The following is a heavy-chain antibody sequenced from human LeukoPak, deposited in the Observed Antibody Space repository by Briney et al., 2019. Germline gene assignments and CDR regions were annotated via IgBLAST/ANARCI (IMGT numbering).Heavy chain of an antibody. J-gene: IGHJ4*02. V-gene: IGHV4-39*01. D-gene: IGHD4-17*01. CDR3: ARHRRNSNYLTTVTSIDY. CDR2: IYYTGST. CDR1: GGSISSYY. Sequence: PPETLSLTCTVSGGSISSYYWGWIRQPPGKGLEWIGSIYYTGSTYYSPALKSRVTISVDTSKNQFSLKLTSVSAADTAVYYCARHRRNSNYLTTVTSIDYWGQGTLVIVSS.